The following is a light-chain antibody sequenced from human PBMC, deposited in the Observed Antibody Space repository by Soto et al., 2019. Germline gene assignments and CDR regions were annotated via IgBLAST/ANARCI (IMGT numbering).Light chain of an antibody. J-gene: IGLJ3*02. CDR3: SSYTSSCTGV. CDR1: SSDVGGYNY. V-gene: IGLV2-14*01. CDR2: EVS. Sequence: QSALTQPASVSGSPGQSITISCTGTSSDVGGYNYVSWYQQHPGKAPKLMIYEVSNRPSGVSNRFSGSKSGNTASLTISGLQAEDEADYYCSSYTSSCTGVFGGGTQLTVL.